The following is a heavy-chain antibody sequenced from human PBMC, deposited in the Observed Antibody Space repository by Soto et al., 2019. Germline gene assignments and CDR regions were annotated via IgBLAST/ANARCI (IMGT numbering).Heavy chain of an antibody. CDR1: GFTFSSYG. Sequence: GGSLRLSCAASGFTFSSYGMHWVRQAPGKGLEWVAVIWYDGSNKYYADSGKGRFTISRDNSKNTLYLQMNSLRAEDTAVYYCARDRQLWVNYFDYWGQGTLVTVSS. CDR3: ARDRQLWVNYFDY. J-gene: IGHJ4*02. D-gene: IGHD5-18*01. CDR2: IWYDGSNK. V-gene: IGHV3-33*01.